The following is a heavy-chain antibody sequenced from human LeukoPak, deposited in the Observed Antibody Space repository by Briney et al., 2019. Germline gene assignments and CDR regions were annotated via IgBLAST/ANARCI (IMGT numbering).Heavy chain of an antibody. J-gene: IGHJ4*02. D-gene: IGHD4-17*01. CDR1: GGTFSSYA. Sequence: ASVKVSCKASGGTFSSYAISWVRQAPGQGLEWMGRIIPILGIANYAQKFQGRVTITADKSTSTAYMELSSRRSEDTAVYYCASLRAVAYGDYYFDYWGQGTLVTVSS. V-gene: IGHV1-69*04. CDR2: IIPILGIA. CDR3: ASLRAVAYGDYYFDY.